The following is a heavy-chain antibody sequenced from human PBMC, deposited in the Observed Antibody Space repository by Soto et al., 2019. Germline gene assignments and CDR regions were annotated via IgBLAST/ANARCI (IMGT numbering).Heavy chain of an antibody. J-gene: IGHJ4*02. CDR2: ISGSGGST. Sequence: GGSLRLSCAASGFTFSSYWMHWVRQAPGKGLEWVSAISGSGGSTYYADSVKGRFTIPRDNSKNTLFLQMNSLRADDTAVYYCAKAWYYDSSGYLPFDYWGQGTLVTVSS. CDR1: GFTFSSYW. D-gene: IGHD3-22*01. CDR3: AKAWYYDSSGYLPFDY. V-gene: IGHV3-23*01.